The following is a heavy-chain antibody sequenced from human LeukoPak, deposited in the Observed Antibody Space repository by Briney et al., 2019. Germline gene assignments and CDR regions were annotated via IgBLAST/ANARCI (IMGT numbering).Heavy chain of an antibody. CDR1: GGSISSYY. CDR2: IYYSGST. CDR3: ARKVPFTAGDAFDI. J-gene: IGHJ3*02. V-gene: IGHV4-59*01. Sequence: KPSETLSLTCTVSGGSISSYYWSWIRQTPRKGLEWIGYIYYSGSTNYNPSLKSRVTISVDTSKNQFSLKLSSVTAADTAVYYCARKVPFTAGDAFDIWAQGTMVTVSS. D-gene: IGHD3-16*01.